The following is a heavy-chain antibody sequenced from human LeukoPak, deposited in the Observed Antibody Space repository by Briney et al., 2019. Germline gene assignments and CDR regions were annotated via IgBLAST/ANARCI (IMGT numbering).Heavy chain of an antibody. CDR1: GFTFSSYA. V-gene: IGHV3-30-3*01. CDR2: ISYDGSNK. J-gene: IGHJ3*02. CDR3: ARDYYDSSGYYYDAFDI. D-gene: IGHD3-22*01. Sequence: RSGGSLRLSCAASGFTFSSYAMHWVRQAPGKGLEWVAVISYDGSNKYYADSVKGRFTISRDDSKNTLYLQMNSLRAEDTAVYYCARDYYDSSGYYYDAFDIWGQGTMVTVSS.